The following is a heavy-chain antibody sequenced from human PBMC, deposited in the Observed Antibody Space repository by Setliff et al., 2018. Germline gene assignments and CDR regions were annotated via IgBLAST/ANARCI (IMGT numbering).Heavy chain of an antibody. CDR3: ARESRYYYDNLGTLDY. D-gene: IGHD3-22*01. Sequence: SETLSLTCTVSGGSISSGGYYWSWIRQHPGKGLEWIGYIYYSGFTYYNPSLKSRVTISVDTSKNQFSLKLSSVTAADTAVYYCARESRYYYDNLGTLDYWGQGTLVTVSS. CDR1: GGSISSGGYY. V-gene: IGHV4-31*03. CDR2: IYYSGFT. J-gene: IGHJ4*02.